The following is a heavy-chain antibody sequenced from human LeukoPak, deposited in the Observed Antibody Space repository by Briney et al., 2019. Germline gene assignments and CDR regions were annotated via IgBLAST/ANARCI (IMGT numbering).Heavy chain of an antibody. J-gene: IGHJ6*02. CDR3: ARDHLYDFWSGYSYGMDV. V-gene: IGHV3-21*01. Sequence: PGGSPRLSCAASGFTFSSYSMNWVRQAPAKGVEWVSSISSSSSYIYYADSVKGRFTISRDNAKNSLYLQMNSLRAEDTAVYYCARDHLYDFWSGYSYGMDVRGQGTTVTVSS. CDR2: ISSSSSYI. D-gene: IGHD3-3*01. CDR1: GFTFSSYS.